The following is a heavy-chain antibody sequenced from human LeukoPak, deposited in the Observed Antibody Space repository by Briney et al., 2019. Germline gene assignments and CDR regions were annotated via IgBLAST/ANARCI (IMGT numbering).Heavy chain of an antibody. CDR2: ISGDGGTT. J-gene: IGHJ4*02. Sequence: GGSLRLSCAASGTTFEDYAMHWVRQAPGKGLEWVSFISGDGGTTYYADSVKGRFTISRDNYKTSLNLQMNSLRTEDTALYYCAKDQGASGWGAFDYWGQGTLVTVSS. D-gene: IGHD6-19*01. V-gene: IGHV3-43*02. CDR3: AKDQGASGWGAFDY. CDR1: GTTFEDYA.